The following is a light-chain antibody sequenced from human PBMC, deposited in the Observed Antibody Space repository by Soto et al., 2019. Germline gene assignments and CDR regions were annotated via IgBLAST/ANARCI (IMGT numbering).Light chain of an antibody. CDR2: AAS. CDR3: QQSYSTPRRT. CDR1: QSISSY. Sequence: DIQMTQSPSSLSASVGDRVTITCRASQSISSYLNWYQQKPGKAPKLLIYAASSLQSGVPSRFSGSGSGTDFTLTISSLQPEDFATYYCQQSYSTPRRTVGGGTKVDIK. J-gene: IGKJ4*01. V-gene: IGKV1-39*01.